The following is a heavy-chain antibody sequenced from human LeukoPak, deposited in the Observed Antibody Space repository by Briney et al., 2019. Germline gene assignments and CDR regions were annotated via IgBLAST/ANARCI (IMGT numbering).Heavy chain of an antibody. CDR3: AKADYDTSGYQYFQH. D-gene: IGHD3-22*01. CDR1: GFTFSSYA. V-gene: IGHV3-30*04. CDR2: ISYDGSNK. J-gene: IGHJ1*01. Sequence: GGSLRLSCAASGFTFSSYAMHWVRQAPGKGLEWVAVISYDGSNKYYADSVKGRFTISRDNSKNTLYLQMNSLRAEDTAVYYCAKADYDTSGYQYFQHWGRGTLVTVSS.